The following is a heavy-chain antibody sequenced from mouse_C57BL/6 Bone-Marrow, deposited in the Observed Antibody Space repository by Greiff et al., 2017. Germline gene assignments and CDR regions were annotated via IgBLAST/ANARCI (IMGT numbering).Heavy chain of an antibody. D-gene: IGHD1-1*01. CDR2: IYPGDGDT. CDR3: ARSEITTGTEAMDY. J-gene: IGHJ4*01. Sequence: QVQLQQSGPELVKPGASVKISCKASGYAFSSSWMNWVKQRPGKGLEWIGRIYPGDGDTNYNGKFKGKATLTADKSSSTAYMQLSSLTSEDSAVYSCARSEITTGTEAMDYWGQGTSVTVSS. V-gene: IGHV1-82*01. CDR1: GYAFSSSW.